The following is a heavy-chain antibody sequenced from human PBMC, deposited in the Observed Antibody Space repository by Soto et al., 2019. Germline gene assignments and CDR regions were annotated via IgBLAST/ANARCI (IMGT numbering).Heavy chain of an antibody. CDR2: ISSSSSTI. Sequence: GGSLRLSCAASGFTFSSYSMNWVRQAPGKGLEWVSYISSSSSTIYYADSVKGRFTISRDNAKNSLYLQMNSLRDEDTAVYYCARDYYDSSGVPLFPGRFDPWGQGTLVTVSS. CDR1: GFTFSSYS. V-gene: IGHV3-48*02. J-gene: IGHJ5*02. D-gene: IGHD3-22*01. CDR3: ARDYYDSSGVPLFPGRFDP.